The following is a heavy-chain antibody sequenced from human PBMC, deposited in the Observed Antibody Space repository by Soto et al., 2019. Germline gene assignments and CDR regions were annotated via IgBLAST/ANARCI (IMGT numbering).Heavy chain of an antibody. CDR2: ISGSGGST. V-gene: IGHV3-23*01. CDR1: GFTFSSYA. CDR3: AKDQLAVAGLNWFDP. Sequence: EVQLLESGGGLVQPGGSLRLSCAASGFTFSSYAMSWVRQAPGKGLEWVSVISGSGGSTYYADSVKGRFTISRDNSXXTLYLQMNSLRAEDTAVYYCAKDQLAVAGLNWFDPWGQGTLVTVSS. D-gene: IGHD6-19*01. J-gene: IGHJ5*02.